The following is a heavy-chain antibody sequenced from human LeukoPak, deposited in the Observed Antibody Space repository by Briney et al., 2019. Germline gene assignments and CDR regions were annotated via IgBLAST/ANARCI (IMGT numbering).Heavy chain of an antibody. V-gene: IGHV3-23*01. CDR1: GSTFSSYA. D-gene: IGHD3-10*01. CDR3: VKGFVHPTYYFEY. J-gene: IGHJ4*02. CDR2: ITGSGDGT. Sequence: GGSLRLSCAASGSTFSSYAMMWVRQSPEKGLEWVSSITGSGDGTYYADSVRGRFTITRDNSKNTLYLQMNSLRAEDTAVYFCVKGFVHPTYYFEYWGQGTLVTVSS.